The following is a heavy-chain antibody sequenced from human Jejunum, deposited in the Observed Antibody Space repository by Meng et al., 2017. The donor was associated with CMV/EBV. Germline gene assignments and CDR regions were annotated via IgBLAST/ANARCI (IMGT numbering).Heavy chain of an antibody. CDR2: INADGSSP. CDR3: VRDAGRRDGYNYLGYFDY. J-gene: IGHJ4*02. Sequence: IFSYYWMHWVRQVPGKGLVWVSTINADGSSPTYADSVKGRFTISRDNAKNTLYLQMDSLRADDTAVYYCVRDAGRRDGYNYLGYFDYWGQGTLVTVSS. CDR1: IFSYYW. V-gene: IGHV3-74*01. D-gene: IGHD5-24*01.